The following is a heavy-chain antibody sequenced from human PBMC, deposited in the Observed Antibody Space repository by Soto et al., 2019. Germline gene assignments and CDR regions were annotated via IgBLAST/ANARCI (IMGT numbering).Heavy chain of an antibody. CDR3: ARDADAAIFGNWFDP. CDR2: ISAYNGNT. CDR1: GYTFTSYG. J-gene: IGHJ5*02. D-gene: IGHD3-3*01. Sequence: QVQLGQSGAEVKKPGASVKVSCKASGYTFTSYGISWVRQAPGQGLEWMGWISAYNGNTNYAQKLQGRVTMTPDTSTSTAYMELRSLRSDDTAVYYCARDADAAIFGNWFDPWGQGTLVTVSS. V-gene: IGHV1-18*04.